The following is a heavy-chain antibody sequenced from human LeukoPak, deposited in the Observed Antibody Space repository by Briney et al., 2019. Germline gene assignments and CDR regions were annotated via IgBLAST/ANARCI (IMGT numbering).Heavy chain of an antibody. V-gene: IGHV1-18*01. Sequence: GASVKVSCKASGYTFTRYGITWVRQAPGQGLETMGWISPNNGNTNYAQKFQGRVTMTTDTSTSTAYMELRSLRSDDAAVYFCARVGYDSSGYYLHDYWGQGTLVTVSS. CDR3: ARVGYDSSGYYLHDY. CDR1: GYTFTRYG. D-gene: IGHD3-22*01. J-gene: IGHJ4*02. CDR2: ISPNNGNT.